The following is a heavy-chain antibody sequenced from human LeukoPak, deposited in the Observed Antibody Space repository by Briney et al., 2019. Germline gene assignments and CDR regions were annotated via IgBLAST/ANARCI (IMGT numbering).Heavy chain of an antibody. CDR3: ARGKYYYDRSGYFDY. CDR1: GFTVSSTY. J-gene: IGHJ4*02. Sequence: GGSLRLSCAASGFTVSSTYMTWVRQAPGKGLEWVAVMYIGGSTYYPDSVRGGFTISRANSKKPRILQMNSLSAENTAVYYGARGKYYYDRSGYFDYWGQGTLVTVSS. V-gene: IGHV3-53*01. D-gene: IGHD3-22*01. CDR2: MYIGGST.